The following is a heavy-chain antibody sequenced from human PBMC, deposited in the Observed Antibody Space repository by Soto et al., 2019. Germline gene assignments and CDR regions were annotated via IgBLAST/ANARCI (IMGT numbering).Heavy chain of an antibody. CDR1: GYTFXTYA. D-gene: IGHD2-15*01. J-gene: IGHJ4*02. Sequence: ASVKVSCKASGYTFXTYAIHWVREAPGQRLEWMGWINVGNGNAGYSQNFQGRATITRDTSATTATTAYMELSSLRSEDTAVYYCAGWGGYCSGGGCYHLFDCWGQGTLVTVSS. CDR3: AGWGGYCSGGGCYHLFDC. V-gene: IGHV1-3*01. CDR2: INVGNGNA.